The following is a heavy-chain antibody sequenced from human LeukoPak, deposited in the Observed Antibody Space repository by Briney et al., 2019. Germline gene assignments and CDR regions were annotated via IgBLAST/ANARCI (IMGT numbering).Heavy chain of an antibody. V-gene: IGHV3-48*03. CDR1: GFTLSSYA. D-gene: IGHD3-10*02. CDR2: ISSSGSTI. J-gene: IGHJ6*04. Sequence: GGSLRLSCAASGFTLSSYAMSWVRQAPGKGLEWVSYISSSGSTIYYADSVKGRFTISGDNAKNSLYLQMNSLRAEDTAVYYCAELGITMIGGVWGKGTTVTISS. CDR3: AELGITMIGGV.